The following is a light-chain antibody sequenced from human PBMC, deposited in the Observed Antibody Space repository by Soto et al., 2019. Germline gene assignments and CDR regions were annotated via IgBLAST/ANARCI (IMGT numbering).Light chain of an antibody. CDR1: QSISSW. V-gene: IGKV1-5*01. CDR2: DAY. CDR3: QQYSSYSPLT. Sequence: DIQMTQSPSTLPASVGDRVTITCRASQSISSWLAWYQQKPGKAPKLMXYDAYSLESGTPSRFSGRRSGTELTLTIASVQTEDFANYYCQQYSSYSPLTFGGGTKVDIK. J-gene: IGKJ4*01.